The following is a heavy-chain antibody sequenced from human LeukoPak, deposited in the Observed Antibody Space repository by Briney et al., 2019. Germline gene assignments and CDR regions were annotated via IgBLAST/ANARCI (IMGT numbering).Heavy chain of an antibody. D-gene: IGHD3-10*01. CDR1: GFTFSSYG. CDR3: AKDLLLWFGELRVGAFDI. CDR2: ISGSGGST. J-gene: IGHJ3*02. Sequence: GGSLRLSCAASGFTFSSYGMSWVRQAPGKGLEWVSAISGSGGSTYYAASVKGRFTISRDNSKNTLYLQMNSLRAEDTAVYYCAKDLLLWFGELRVGAFDIWGQGTMVTVSS. V-gene: IGHV3-23*01.